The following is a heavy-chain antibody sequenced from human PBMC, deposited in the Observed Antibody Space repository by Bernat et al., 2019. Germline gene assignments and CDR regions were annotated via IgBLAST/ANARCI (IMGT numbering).Heavy chain of an antibody. J-gene: IGHJ6*02. D-gene: IGHD1-1*01. CDR3: ARGKVGNDVYYYYGMDV. CDR1: FSSYA. CDR2: IIPIFGTA. V-gene: IGHV1-69*01. Sequence: FSSYAISWVRQAPGQGLEWMGGIIPIFGTANYAQKFQGRVTITADESTSTAYMELSSLRSENTAVYYCARGKVGNDVYYYYGMDVWV.